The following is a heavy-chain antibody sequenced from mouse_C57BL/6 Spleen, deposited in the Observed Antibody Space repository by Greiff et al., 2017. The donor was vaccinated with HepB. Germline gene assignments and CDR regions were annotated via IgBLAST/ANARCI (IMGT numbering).Heavy chain of an antibody. CDR1: GYTFTSYW. CDR3: ARGRWLLSY. D-gene: IGHD2-3*01. CDR2: IDPSDSET. J-gene: IGHJ2*01. V-gene: IGHV1-52*01. Sequence: QVQLQQPGAELVRPGSSVKLSCKASGYTFTSYWMHWVKQRPIQGLEWIGNIDPSDSETHYNQKFKDKATLTVDKSSSTAYMQLSSLTSEDAAVYYCARGRWLLSYWGQGTTLTVAS.